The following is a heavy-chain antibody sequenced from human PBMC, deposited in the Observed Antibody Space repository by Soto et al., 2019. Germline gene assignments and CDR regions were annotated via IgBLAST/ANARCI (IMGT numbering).Heavy chain of an antibody. V-gene: IGHV3-23*01. D-gene: IGHD5-12*01. J-gene: IGHJ3*01. CDR2: XSGXXXRT. Sequence: EVQVLESGGDLVQHGGSLRLSCAASGFTIRNYAMSWVRQAPGKALEWXSXXSGXXXRTYYXXSVKGRXTIXKDXXXXXXXXXXXXXXXXXTAVYHCEGSWTWGQGTMVTVSS. CDR3: EGSWT. CDR1: GFTIRNYA.